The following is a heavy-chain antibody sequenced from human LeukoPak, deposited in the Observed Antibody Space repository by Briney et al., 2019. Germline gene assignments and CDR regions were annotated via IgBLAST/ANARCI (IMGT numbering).Heavy chain of an antibody. Sequence: GASVKVSCKASGYTFTSYDINWVRQATGQGLEWMGWMNPNSGNTGYAQKFQGRVTMTRNTSISTAYMELSSLRSEDTAVYYCARVYRAWGLVPPPLYYWGQGTLVTVSS. CDR3: ARVYRAWGLVPPPLYY. D-gene: IGHD3-16*01. CDR1: GYTFTSYD. V-gene: IGHV1-8*01. CDR2: MNPNSGNT. J-gene: IGHJ4*02.